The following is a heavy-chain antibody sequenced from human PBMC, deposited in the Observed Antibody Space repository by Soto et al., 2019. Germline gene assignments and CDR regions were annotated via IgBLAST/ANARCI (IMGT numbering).Heavy chain of an antibody. CDR1: GFSLSSGGEG. CDR3: VHRNYRSDWYQTGHFDY. J-gene: IGHJ4*02. Sequence: QITLKESGPTLVKPTQTLTLTCTFSGFSLSSGGEGVGWIRQPPGKALEWLALIYWDDDKRYRPSLKTRLTITKDTSKDQVALTMTDLDPEDTATYYCVHRNYRSDWYQTGHFDYWGQGILVTVSS. V-gene: IGHV2-5*02. D-gene: IGHD6-13*01. CDR2: IYWDDDK.